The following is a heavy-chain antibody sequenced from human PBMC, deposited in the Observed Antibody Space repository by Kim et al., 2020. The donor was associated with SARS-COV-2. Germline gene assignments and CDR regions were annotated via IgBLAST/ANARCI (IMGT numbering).Heavy chain of an antibody. CDR1: GGSISSYY. D-gene: IGHD1-1*01. CDR2: IYYSGST. CDR3: ARGDWNGSYADY. V-gene: IGHV4-59*01. Sequence: SETLSLTCTVSGGSISSYYWSWIRQPPGKGLEWIGYIYYSGSTNYNPSLKSRVTISVDTSKNQFSLKLSSVTAADTAVYYCARGDWNGSYADYWGQGTLV. J-gene: IGHJ4*02.